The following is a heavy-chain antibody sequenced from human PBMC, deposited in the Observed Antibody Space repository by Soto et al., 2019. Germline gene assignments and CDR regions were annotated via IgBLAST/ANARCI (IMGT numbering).Heavy chain of an antibody. Sequence: GGSLRLSCAASGFTFSSYGMHWVRQAPGKGLEWVAVIWYDGSNKYYADSVKGRFTISRDNSKNTLYLQMNSLRAEDTAVYYCARDSYYYDSSGYLPDYWGQGTLVTVSS. CDR3: ARDSYYYDSSGYLPDY. V-gene: IGHV3-33*01. CDR1: GFTFSSYG. CDR2: IWYDGSNK. J-gene: IGHJ4*02. D-gene: IGHD3-22*01.